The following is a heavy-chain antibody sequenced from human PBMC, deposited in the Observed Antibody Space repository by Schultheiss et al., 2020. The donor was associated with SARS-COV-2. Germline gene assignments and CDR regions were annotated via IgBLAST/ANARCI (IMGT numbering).Heavy chain of an antibody. D-gene: IGHD6-19*01. Sequence: GGSLRLSCAASGFTFSNAWMSWVRQAPGKGLEWVSAISGSGGSTYYADSVKGRFTISRDNSQNTLYLQMNSLRAEDTAVYYCAKVYYGRGIAVAGTPLDYWGQGTLVTVSS. CDR2: ISGSGGST. J-gene: IGHJ4*02. CDR1: GFTFSNAW. V-gene: IGHV3-23*01. CDR3: AKVYYGRGIAVAGTPLDY.